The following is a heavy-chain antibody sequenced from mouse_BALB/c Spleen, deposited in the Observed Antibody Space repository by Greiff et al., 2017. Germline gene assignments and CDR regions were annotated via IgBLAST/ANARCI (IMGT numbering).Heavy chain of an antibody. CDR2: ISSGGST. V-gene: IGHV5-6-5*01. CDR1: GFTFSSYA. Sequence: EVHLVESGGGLVKPGGSLKLSCAASGFTFSSYAMSWVRQTPEKRLEWVASISSGGSTYYPDSVKGRFTISRDNARNILYLQMSSLRSEDTAMYYCAREGNRYFDVWGAGTTVTVSS. CDR3: AREGNRYFDV. J-gene: IGHJ1*01.